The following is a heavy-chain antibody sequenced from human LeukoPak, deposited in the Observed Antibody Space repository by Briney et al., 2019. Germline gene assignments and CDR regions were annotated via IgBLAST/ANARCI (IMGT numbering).Heavy chain of an antibody. CDR1: GGSISSYY. J-gene: IGHJ4*02. V-gene: IGHV4-59*12. CDR3: ARDSLFSNFDY. Sequence: PSETLSLTCTVSGGSISSYYWSWIRQPPGKGLEWIGYIYYSGSTNYNPSLKSRVTMSVDTSKNQFSLKLSSVTAADTAVYYCARDSLFSNFDYWGQGTLVTVSS. CDR2: IYYSGST.